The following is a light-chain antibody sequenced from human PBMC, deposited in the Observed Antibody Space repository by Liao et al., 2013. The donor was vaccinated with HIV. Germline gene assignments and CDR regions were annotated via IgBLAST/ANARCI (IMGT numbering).Light chain of an antibody. V-gene: IGLV3-1*01. CDR3: QAWDSTTAAV. J-gene: IGLJ3*02. Sequence: SYELTQPPSVSVSPGQTASITCSGDKLGDKYACWYQQKPGQSPVLVIYQDSKRPSGIPERFSGSNSGNTATLTISGTQGMDEADYYCQAWDSTTAAVFGGGTKLTVL. CDR1: KLGDKY. CDR2: QDS.